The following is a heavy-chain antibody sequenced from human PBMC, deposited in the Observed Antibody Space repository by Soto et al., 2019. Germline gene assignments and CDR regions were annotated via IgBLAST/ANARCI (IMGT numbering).Heavy chain of an antibody. CDR2: IKSKTDGGTT. CDR3: TTPYQLLFDHYYYGMDV. D-gene: IGHD2-2*01. J-gene: IGHJ6*02. CDR1: GFTFSNAW. Sequence: GGSLRLSCAASGFTFSNAWMNWVRQAPGKGLEWVGRIKSKTDGGTTDYAAPVKGRFTISRDDSKNTLYLQMNSLKTEDTAVYYCTTPYQLLFDHYYYGMDVWGQGTTVTVSS. V-gene: IGHV3-15*07.